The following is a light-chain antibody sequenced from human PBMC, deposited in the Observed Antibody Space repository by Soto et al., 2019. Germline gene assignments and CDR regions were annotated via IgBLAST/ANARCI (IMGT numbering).Light chain of an antibody. V-gene: IGKV3-11*01. CDR2: DAS. Sequence: EIVLTQSPGTLSLSPGERATLSCRASQSVNSDLAWYHQKPGQAPRLLISDASNRATGIPDRFSGSGSGTDFTLTISSLEPEDFAVYYCQQRSNWLTFGGGTKVDI. J-gene: IGKJ4*01. CDR1: QSVNSD. CDR3: QQRSNWLT.